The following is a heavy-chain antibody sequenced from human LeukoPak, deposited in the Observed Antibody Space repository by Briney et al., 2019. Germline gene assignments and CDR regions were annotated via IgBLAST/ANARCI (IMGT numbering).Heavy chain of an antibody. J-gene: IGHJ4*02. V-gene: IGHV3-30*02. CDR3: AKDDLGDIVVVPAANFEDY. CDR2: IRYDGSNK. D-gene: IGHD2-2*01. Sequence: GGSLRLSCAASGFTFSGYGMHWVRQAPGKGLECVAFIRYDGSNKYYADSVKGRFTISRDNSKNTLYLQMNSLRAEDTAVYYCAKDDLGDIVVVPAANFEDYWGQGTLVTVSS. CDR1: GFTFSGYG.